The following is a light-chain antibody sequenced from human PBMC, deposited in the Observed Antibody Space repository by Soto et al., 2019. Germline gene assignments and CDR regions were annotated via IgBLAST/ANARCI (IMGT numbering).Light chain of an antibody. CDR1: QSVSRSY. Sequence: IVLKQSPGTLPLSPGERATLSCRASQSVSRSYLAWYQQKTGQAPRLLIYGASSRATGIPDRFSGSGSGTDFTLTISRLEPEDFAVYYCQQYGSSPWTFGQGTKVEIK. CDR2: GAS. V-gene: IGKV3-20*01. J-gene: IGKJ1*01. CDR3: QQYGSSPWT.